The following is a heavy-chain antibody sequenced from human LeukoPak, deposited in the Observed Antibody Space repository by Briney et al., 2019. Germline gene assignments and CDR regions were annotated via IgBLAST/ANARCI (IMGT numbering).Heavy chain of an antibody. V-gene: IGHV1-69*04. J-gene: IGHJ4*02. D-gene: IGHD3-22*01. CDR3: ARDKPSYYYDSSGYYPDY. CDR1: GGAFSSYA. Sequence: SVKVSCKASGGAFSSYAISWVRQAPGQGLEWMGRIIPILGIANYAQKFQGRVTITADKSTSTAYMELSSLRSEDTAVYYCARDKPSYYYDSSGYYPDYWGQGTLVTVSS. CDR2: IIPILGIA.